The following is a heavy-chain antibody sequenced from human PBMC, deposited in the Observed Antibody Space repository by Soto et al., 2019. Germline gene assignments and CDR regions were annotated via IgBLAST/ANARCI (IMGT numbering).Heavy chain of an antibody. CDR3: TRRYNWNDSDFGP. D-gene: IGHD1-20*01. J-gene: IGHJ5*02. Sequence: SETLSLTCTVSGASISVHSYYWTWIRQPPGKGLEWIGSSYYSGTTYFNPSLKSRATISVDTSKNQFSLRLTSVTAADPAIYYWTRRYNWNDSDFGPWGPGALVTVSS. V-gene: IGHV4-39*01. CDR1: GASISVHSYY. CDR2: SYYSGTT.